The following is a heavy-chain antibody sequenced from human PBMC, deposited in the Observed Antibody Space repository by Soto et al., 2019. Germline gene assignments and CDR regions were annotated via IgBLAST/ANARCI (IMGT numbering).Heavy chain of an antibody. J-gene: IGHJ4*02. CDR2: IWYDGSSK. CDR1: GFTFSSYG. V-gene: IGHV3-33*06. Sequence: GGSLRPSCEVSGFTFSSYGMHWVRQAPGKGLEWVAVIWYDGSSKFYADSVKGRFTISRDNSNNTLYLQMNSLRAEDTAVYYCTKGDTSDPFQYWGQGTLVTVSS. CDR3: TKGDTSDPFQY. D-gene: IGHD1-26*01.